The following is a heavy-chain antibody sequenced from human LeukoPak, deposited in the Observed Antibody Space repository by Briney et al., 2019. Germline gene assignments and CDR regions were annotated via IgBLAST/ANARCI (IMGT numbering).Heavy chain of an antibody. CDR1: GGSISSSSYY. D-gene: IGHD4-11*01. CDR3: ARLNYGAFDI. Sequence: SETLSLTCTVSGGSISSSSYYWGWIRQPPGKGLEWIGRIYTSGSTNYNPSLKSRVTMSVDTSKNQFSLKLSSVTAADTAVYYCARLNYGAFDIWGQGTMVTVSS. J-gene: IGHJ3*02. CDR2: IYTSGST. V-gene: IGHV4-39*07.